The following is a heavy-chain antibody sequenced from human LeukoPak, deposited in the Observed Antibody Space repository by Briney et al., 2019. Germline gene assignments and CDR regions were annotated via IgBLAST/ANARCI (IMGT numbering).Heavy chain of an antibody. V-gene: IGHV1-18*04. J-gene: IGHJ6*02. Sequence: ASVKVSCKASGYTFTSYYMHWVRQAPGQGLEWMGWISAYNGNTNYAQKLQGRVTMTTDTSTSTAYMELRSLRSDDTAVYYCARDLGQQLAPTYYYYYGMDVWGQGTTVTVSS. CDR3: ARDLGQQLAPTYYYYYGMDV. CDR1: GYTFTSYY. CDR2: ISAYNGNT. D-gene: IGHD6-13*01.